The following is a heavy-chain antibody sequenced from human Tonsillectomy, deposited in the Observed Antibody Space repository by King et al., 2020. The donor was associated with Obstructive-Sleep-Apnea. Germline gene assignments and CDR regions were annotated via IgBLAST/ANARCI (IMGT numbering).Heavy chain of an antibody. CDR1: GFTFSSYA. D-gene: IGHD5-12*01. J-gene: IGHJ4*02. CDR3: AKVWGYDRFGPGVGFDY. Sequence: VQLVESGGGLVQPGGSLRLSCAASGFTFSSYAMSWVRQAPGKGLEWVSAISGSGGSTYYADSVKGRFTISRDNSKNTLYLQMNSLRAEDTAVYYCAKVWGYDRFGPGVGFDYWGQGTLVTVSS. V-gene: IGHV3-23*04. CDR2: ISGSGGST.